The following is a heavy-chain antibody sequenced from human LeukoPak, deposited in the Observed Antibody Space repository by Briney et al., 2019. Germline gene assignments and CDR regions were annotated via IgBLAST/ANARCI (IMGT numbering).Heavy chain of an antibody. V-gene: IGHV4-34*01. J-gene: IGHJ5*02. Sequence: SSETLSLTCTVSGGSISSYYWSWIRQPPGKGLEWIGEINHSGSTDYNPSLKSRVTISIDKSKNHFSLKLTSVTAADTAIYYCARDTYNWNVDAFDPWGQGTLVTVSS. D-gene: IGHD1-20*01. CDR2: INHSGST. CDR3: ARDTYNWNVDAFDP. CDR1: GGSISSYY.